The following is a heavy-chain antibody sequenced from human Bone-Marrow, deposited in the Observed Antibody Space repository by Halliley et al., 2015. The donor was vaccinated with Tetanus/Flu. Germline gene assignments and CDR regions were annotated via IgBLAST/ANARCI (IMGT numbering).Heavy chain of an antibody. D-gene: IGHD2-15*01. Sequence: PGKGLDWIGYIYYSGGTNYNPALGSRVPMSVDTARNQFSLNLRSLTAADTAIYYCARGGGWTDYWGQGTLVTVSS. CDR3: ARGGGWTDY. J-gene: IGHJ4*02. V-gene: IGHV4-59*01. CDR2: IYYSGGT.